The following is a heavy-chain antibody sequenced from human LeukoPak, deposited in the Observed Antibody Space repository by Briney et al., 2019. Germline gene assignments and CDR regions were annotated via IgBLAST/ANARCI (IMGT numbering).Heavy chain of an antibody. CDR2: INTDGSST. CDR3: ARDFLHLGG. J-gene: IGHJ3*01. D-gene: IGHD3-16*01. V-gene: IGHV3-74*01. CDR1: GFTFSNYW. Sequence: PGGPLRLSCAASGFTFSNYWMHWVRQAPGKGLVWVSRINTDGSSTSYVDSVKGRFTISRDNAKNTLYLQMNSLRAEDTAVYYCARDFLHLGGWDQGTMVTVSS.